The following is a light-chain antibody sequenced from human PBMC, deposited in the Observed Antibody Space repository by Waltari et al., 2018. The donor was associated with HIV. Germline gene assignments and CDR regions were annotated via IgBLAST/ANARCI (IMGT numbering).Light chain of an antibody. V-gene: IGKV3-20*01. CDR2: GAS. Sequence: IVLTQCPGTLSLAPGERATLSCRASQSVAGTYLAWYQQKPGQAPRLLIYGASCRATGVPDRFSGSGSGTDFTLTISRLEPEDFAVYTCQQYGTSPLTFGGGTKVEIK. CDR1: QSVAGTY. J-gene: IGKJ4*01. CDR3: QQYGTSPLT.